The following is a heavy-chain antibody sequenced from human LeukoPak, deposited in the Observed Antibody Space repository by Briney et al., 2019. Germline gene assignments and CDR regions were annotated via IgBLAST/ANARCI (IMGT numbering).Heavy chain of an antibody. CDR2: IRSKAYGETA. CDR3: TGAQWYNWNDYDAFDM. Sequence: GGSLRLSCTTSGFTFGDYAMSWVRQAPGKGLEWVSFIRSKAYGETAEYAASVKGRFTISRDDSKSIAYLQMNSLKTEDTAVYYCTGAQWYNWNDYDAFDMWGQGTMVTVSS. J-gene: IGHJ3*02. V-gene: IGHV3-49*04. CDR1: GFTFGDYA. D-gene: IGHD1-20*01.